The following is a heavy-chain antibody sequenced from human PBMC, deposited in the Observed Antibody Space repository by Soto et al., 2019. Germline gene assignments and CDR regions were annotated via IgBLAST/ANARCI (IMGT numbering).Heavy chain of an antibody. CDR1: GGTFSSYT. CDR3: ASTEGSSSWFLGVDL. D-gene: IGHD6-13*01. J-gene: IGHJ2*01. V-gene: IGHV1-69*02. CDR2: IIPILGIA. Sequence: QVQLVQSGAEVKKPGSSVKVSCKASGGTFSSYTISWVRQAPGQGLEWMGRIIPILGIANYAQKFQGRVTITADKSTSTAYMELSSLRSEDTAVYYCASTEGSSSWFLGVDLWGRGTLVTVSS.